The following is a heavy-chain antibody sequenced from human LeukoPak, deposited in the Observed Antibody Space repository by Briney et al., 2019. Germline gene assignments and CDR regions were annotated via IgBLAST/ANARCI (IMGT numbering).Heavy chain of an antibody. CDR2: ISSSSSYI. CDR1: GFTFSSYA. J-gene: IGHJ3*02. CDR3: ARRRLGPTGDKFDDAFDI. Sequence: GGSLRLSCAASGFTFSSYAMSWVRQAPGKGLEWVSSISSSSSYIYYADSVKGRFTISRDNAKNSLYLQMNSLRAEDTAVYYCARRRLGPTGDKFDDAFDIWGQGTMVTVSS. D-gene: IGHD7-27*01. V-gene: IGHV3-21*01.